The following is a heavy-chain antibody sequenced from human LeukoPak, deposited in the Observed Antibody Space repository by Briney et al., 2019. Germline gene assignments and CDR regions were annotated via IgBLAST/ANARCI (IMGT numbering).Heavy chain of an antibody. D-gene: IGHD1-26*01. CDR3: AKDWGYSGSYYFDY. CDR1: GFTFSSYS. J-gene: IGHJ4*02. Sequence: GGSLRLSCAASGFTFSSYSMNWVRQAPGKGLEWVSSISSSSSYIYYADSVKGRFTISRDNSKNTLYLQMNSLRAEDTAVYYCAKDWGYSGSYYFDYWGQGTLVTVSS. V-gene: IGHV3-21*04. CDR2: ISSSSSYI.